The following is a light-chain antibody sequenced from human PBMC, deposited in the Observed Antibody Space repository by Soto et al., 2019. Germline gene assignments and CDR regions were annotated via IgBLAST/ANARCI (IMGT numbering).Light chain of an antibody. Sequence: QSVLTQPASVSGSPGQSITISCTGTSNDVGGYNYVSWYQQHPGKAPKVIIYEVSHRPSGVSDRFSGSRSVNTASLTISGLQAEDEADYYCSSYTSSSTQAFGTGTKVTVL. V-gene: IGLV2-14*01. CDR1: SNDVGGYNY. J-gene: IGLJ1*01. CDR2: EVS. CDR3: SSYTSSSTQA.